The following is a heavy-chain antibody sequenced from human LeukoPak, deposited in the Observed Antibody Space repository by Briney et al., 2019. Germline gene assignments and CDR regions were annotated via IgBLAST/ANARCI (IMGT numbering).Heavy chain of an antibody. V-gene: IGHV4-59*01. CDR2: IYYSGST. J-gene: IGHJ4*02. D-gene: IGHD3-22*01. CDR1: GGSISSYY. CDR3: ARESYDSSGLDY. Sequence: SETLSLTCTVSGGSISSYYWSWIRQPPGKGLEWIGYIYYSGSTNYNPSLKSRVTISVDTSKNQFSLKLSSVTAADTAVYYCARESYDSSGLDYWGQGTPVTVSS.